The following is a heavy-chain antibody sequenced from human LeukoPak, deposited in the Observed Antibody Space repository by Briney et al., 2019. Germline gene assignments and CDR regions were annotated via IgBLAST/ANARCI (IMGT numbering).Heavy chain of an antibody. Sequence: GGSLRLSCAASGFTFSSYCMNWARQAPGKGLEWVSSISSSSSYIYYADSVKGRFTISRDNAKNSLYLQMNSLRAEDTAVYYCARDLSPITIFGVVPGGWFDPWGQGTLVTVSS. D-gene: IGHD3-3*01. CDR1: GFTFSSYC. CDR2: ISSSSSYI. V-gene: IGHV3-21*01. CDR3: ARDLSPITIFGVVPGGWFDP. J-gene: IGHJ5*02.